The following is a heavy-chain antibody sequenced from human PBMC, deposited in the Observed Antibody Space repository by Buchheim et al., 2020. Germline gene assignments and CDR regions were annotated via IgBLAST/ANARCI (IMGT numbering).Heavy chain of an antibody. Sequence: QVQLVQSGAEVKKPGASVKVSCKPSGYTFTSYGISWVRQDPGQGLEWLGWISVYNGDTYYAQKLQGRVTMTTDTYTSTAYMDLRILRSDDTAVYYCARRAEYSSNWYDWYFDLWGRGTL. J-gene: IGHJ2*01. CDR3: ARRAEYSSNWYDWYFDL. D-gene: IGHD6-13*01. CDR1: GYTFTSYG. CDR2: ISVYNGDT. V-gene: IGHV1-18*01.